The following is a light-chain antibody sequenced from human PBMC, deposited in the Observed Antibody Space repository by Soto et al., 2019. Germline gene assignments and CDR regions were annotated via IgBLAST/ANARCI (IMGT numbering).Light chain of an antibody. Sequence: DIQMTQSPSSLSASVGDRVTITCRASESISNNLNWYQQKPGKAPKLPIYAASTLQSGVPSRFSGGGSGTDFTLTIGSLQPEDFTTYYCQQTYSTPRGAFGQGTKVEIK. CDR3: QQTYSTPRGA. CDR1: ESISNN. CDR2: AAS. V-gene: IGKV1-39*01. J-gene: IGKJ1*01.